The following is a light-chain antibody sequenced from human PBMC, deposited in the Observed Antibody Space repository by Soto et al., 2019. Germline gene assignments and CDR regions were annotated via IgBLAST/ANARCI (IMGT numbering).Light chain of an antibody. Sequence: QSVLTQPASVSGSPGQSITISCTGSSSDIGTYNLVSWYRHHPGKAPKLIIYEVSLRPSGISYRFSGSKSGSTASLIISRLQTEDEADYYCVSYTSSTTYVFGTGTKVTVL. V-gene: IGLV2-14*02. CDR3: VSYTSSTTYV. CDR1: SSDIGTYNL. CDR2: EVS. J-gene: IGLJ1*01.